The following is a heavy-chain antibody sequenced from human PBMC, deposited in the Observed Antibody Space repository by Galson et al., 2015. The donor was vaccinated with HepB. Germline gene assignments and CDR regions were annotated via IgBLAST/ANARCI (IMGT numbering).Heavy chain of an antibody. D-gene: IGHD3-10*02. CDR1: GGSISSYY. J-gene: IGHJ5*02. CDR3: ARGGDDDYMFGDGWFDP. Sequence: ETLSLTCTVSGGSISSYYWSWIRQPAGKGLEWIGRIYTSGSTNYNPSLKSRVTMSVDTSKNQFSLKLSSVAAADTAVYYCARGGDDDYMFGDGWFDPWGQGTLVTVSS. V-gene: IGHV4-4*07. CDR2: IYTSGST.